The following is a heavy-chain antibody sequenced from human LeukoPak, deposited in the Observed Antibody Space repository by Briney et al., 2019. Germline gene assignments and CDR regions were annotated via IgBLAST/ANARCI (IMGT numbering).Heavy chain of an antibody. CDR3: ATLGYCTNGVCYISGFDP. J-gene: IGHJ5*02. Sequence: GASVKVSCKASGYTFTSYDINWVRQATGQGREWMGWMNPNSGNTGYAQKFQGRVTMTRNTSISTAYMELSSLRSEDTAVYYCATLGYCTNGVCYISGFDPWGQGTLVTVSS. CDR2: MNPNSGNT. D-gene: IGHD2-8*01. CDR1: GYTFTSYD. V-gene: IGHV1-8*01.